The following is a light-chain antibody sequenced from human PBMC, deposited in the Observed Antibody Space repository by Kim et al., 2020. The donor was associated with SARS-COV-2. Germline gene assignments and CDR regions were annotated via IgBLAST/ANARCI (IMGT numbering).Light chain of an antibody. V-gene: IGLV3-9*01. CDR2: RDI. CDR3: QVWDSSTSVV. CDR1: NIGGKS. J-gene: IGLJ2*01. Sequence: VALGQTSRITCGGNNIGGKSVHWYQQKPGQAPVLVIYRDINRPSGIPERFSGSNSGNTATLTVIKAQAGDEADYYCQVWDSSTSVVFGGGTKLTVL.